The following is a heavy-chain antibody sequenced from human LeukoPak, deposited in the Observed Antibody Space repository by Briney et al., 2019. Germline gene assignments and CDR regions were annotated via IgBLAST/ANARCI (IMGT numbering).Heavy chain of an antibody. CDR3: ARDGLYCTNGVCSSDI. Sequence: GASVKVSCKASGYTYTRHYMNWVRQGPGQGLEWMGKINPSSGGTGYAQKFQGRVTMTRDTSTSTVYMELTSLRSEDTAVYYCARDGLYCTNGVCSSDIWGQGTLATV. CDR2: INPSSGGT. D-gene: IGHD2-8*01. J-gene: IGHJ3*02. V-gene: IGHV1-46*01. CDR1: GYTYTRHY.